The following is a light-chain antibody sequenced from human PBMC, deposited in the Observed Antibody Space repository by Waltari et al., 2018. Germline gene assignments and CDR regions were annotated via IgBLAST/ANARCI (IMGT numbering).Light chain of an antibody. CDR3: NSRDSSGSHVV. Sequence: SSELTQDPSVSVALGQTVRITCQGDSLRSYYASWYQQKPGQAPVLVIYHKNNRPSGIPDRFSGSTSGNTASVTITGSQAEDEADYYCNSRDSSGSHVVFGGGTKLTVL. CDR2: HKN. V-gene: IGLV3-19*01. J-gene: IGLJ2*01. CDR1: SLRSYY.